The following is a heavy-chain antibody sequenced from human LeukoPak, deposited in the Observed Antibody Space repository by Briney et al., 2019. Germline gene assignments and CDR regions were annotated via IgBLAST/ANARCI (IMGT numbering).Heavy chain of an antibody. J-gene: IGHJ4*02. D-gene: IGHD1-26*01. CDR1: GGSFSGYY. V-gene: IGHV4-34*01. Sequence: SETLSLTCAVYGGSFSGYYWSWIRQPSGKGLEWIGEINHSGSTNYNPSLKSRVTISVDTSKNQFSLKLSSVTAADTAVYYCARTVVGAPKDYWGQGTLVTVSS. CDR2: INHSGST. CDR3: ARTVVGAPKDY.